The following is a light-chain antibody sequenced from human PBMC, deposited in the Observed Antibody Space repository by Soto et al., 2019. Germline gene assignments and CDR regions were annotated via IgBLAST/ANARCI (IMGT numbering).Light chain of an antibody. CDR1: QDIGSW. V-gene: IGKV1-12*01. Sequence: DIQMTQSPSSVSASVGDIVTITCRASQDIGSWLAWYQQKPGKAPKLLIYGSSNLQGGVPLRFSGSGSGTEFSVTITGLQPEDFATYFCLQTNSFPWTFGQGTKVEIK. J-gene: IGKJ1*01. CDR2: GSS. CDR3: LQTNSFPWT.